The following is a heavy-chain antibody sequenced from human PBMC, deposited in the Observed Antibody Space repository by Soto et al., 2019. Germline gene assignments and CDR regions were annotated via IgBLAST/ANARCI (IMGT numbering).Heavy chain of an antibody. CDR1: GYTFTSYY. Sequence: QVQLVQSGAEVKKPGASVKVSCKASGYTFTSYYMHWVRQAPGQGLEWMGIINPSGGSTSYAQKXPXXVRMTRDTSTSTVYLELSSRRSEDTAVSYCARVDYWGQGTLVTVSS. V-gene: IGHV1-46*01. CDR3: ARVDY. J-gene: IGHJ4*02. CDR2: INPSGGST.